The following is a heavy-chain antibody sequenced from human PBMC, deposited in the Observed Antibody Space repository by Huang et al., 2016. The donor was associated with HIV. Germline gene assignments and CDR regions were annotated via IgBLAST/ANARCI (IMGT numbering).Heavy chain of an antibody. J-gene: IGHJ4*02. CDR1: GGSFRNFA. CDR2: SIPTLGTA. CDR3: ATVDYYVTSGPQRGYFDN. Sequence: QVQLVQSGAEVKKPGSSVKVSCKASGGSFRNFAIGWVRQAPGQGLEWMGGSIPTLGTANYAQKCQGRVTIIADESTSTAYMELGSLRSEDTAVYYCATVDYYVTSGPQRGYFDNWGQGTLVTVSS. D-gene: IGHD3-22*01. V-gene: IGHV1-69*01.